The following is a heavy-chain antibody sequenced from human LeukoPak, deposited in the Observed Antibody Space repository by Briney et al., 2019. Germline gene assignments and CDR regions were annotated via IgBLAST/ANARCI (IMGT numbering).Heavy chain of an antibody. CDR3: ATLPGIAVAGTFDY. D-gene: IGHD6-19*01. CDR2: ISGSGGST. CDR1: GFTFSSYA. V-gene: IGHV3-23*01. Sequence: GGSLRLSCAASGFTFSSYAMSWVRQAPGKGLEWVSAISGSGGSTYYAGSVKGRFTISRDNSKNTLYLQMNSLRAEDTAVYYCATLPGIAVAGTFDYWGQGTLVTVSS. J-gene: IGHJ4*02.